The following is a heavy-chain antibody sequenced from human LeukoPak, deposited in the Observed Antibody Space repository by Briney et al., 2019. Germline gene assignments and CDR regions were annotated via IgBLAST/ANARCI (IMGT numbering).Heavy chain of an antibody. CDR3: AREDSVVVPGVMGVPNSWFDP. J-gene: IGHJ5*02. V-gene: IGHV4-61*01. CDR2: IYGSGST. CDR1: GGSISSGSYY. D-gene: IGHD2-2*01. Sequence: SETLSLTCTVSGGSISSGSYYWTWIRQPPGKGLECIGYIYGSGSTNYNPSLKSRVTISVDTSKNQLSLKLSSVTAADTAVYYCAREDSVVVPGVMGVPNSWFDPWGQGTLVTVSS.